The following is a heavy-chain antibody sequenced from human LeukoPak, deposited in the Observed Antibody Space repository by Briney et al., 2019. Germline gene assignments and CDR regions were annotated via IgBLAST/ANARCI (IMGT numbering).Heavy chain of an antibody. D-gene: IGHD6-19*01. Sequence: SETLSLTCTVSGGSISSSSYYWSWIRQPPGKGLEWIGYIYYSGSTNYNPSLKSRVTISVDTSKNQFSLKLSSVTAADTAVYYCARGIGSGWYEEFDYWGQGTLVTVSS. CDR3: ARGIGSGWYEEFDY. V-gene: IGHV4-61*01. CDR1: GGSISSSSYY. CDR2: IYYSGST. J-gene: IGHJ4*02.